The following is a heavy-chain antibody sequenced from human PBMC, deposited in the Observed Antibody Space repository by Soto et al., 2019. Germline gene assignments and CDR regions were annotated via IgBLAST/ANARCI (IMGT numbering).Heavy chain of an antibody. CDR2: MHPNSGNT. J-gene: IGHJ4*02. V-gene: IGHV1-8*01. CDR3: ARTLYGDTVDC. Sequence: QVQLVQSGAEVKKPGASVKVSCKASGYTFTSNDINGVRQATGQGLEGLGGMHPNSGNTGYARKFEGRATMTRSTSISTAYMALSSLRSEDTAVYYCARTLYGDTVDCWGQGTLVTVSS. CDR1: GYTFTSND. D-gene: IGHD4-17*01.